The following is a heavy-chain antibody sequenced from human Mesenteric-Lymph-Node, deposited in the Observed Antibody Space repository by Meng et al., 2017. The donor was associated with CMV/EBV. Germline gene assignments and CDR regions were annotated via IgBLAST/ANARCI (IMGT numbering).Heavy chain of an antibody. V-gene: IGHV3-30-3*01. J-gene: IGHJ6*02. Sequence: GESLKISCAASGFTFRSYAIHWVRQAPGKGLEWVALISYDGTDKYYADSVKGRFTISRDNPQNTLYLQMNSLRTEDTAVYYCAKDPSGSFYHYGMDVWGQGTTVTVS. CDR3: AKDPSGSFYHYGMDV. CDR1: GFTFRSYA. CDR2: ISYDGTDK. D-gene: IGHD6-6*01.